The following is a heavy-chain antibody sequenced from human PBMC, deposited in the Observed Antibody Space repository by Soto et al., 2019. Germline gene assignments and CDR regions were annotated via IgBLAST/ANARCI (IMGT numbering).Heavy chain of an antibody. Sequence: SETLSLTCTVSGGSIRSYYWTWIRQPPGKGLELIGYIYYSGSTRYNPSLKSRVTISVDMSKNQFSLKLSSVIAADTAVYYCARAYGGFDNGLDVWGQGTAVTVSS. J-gene: IGHJ6*02. CDR1: GGSIRSYY. CDR2: IYYSGST. D-gene: IGHD5-12*01. V-gene: IGHV4-59*01. CDR3: ARAYGGFDNGLDV.